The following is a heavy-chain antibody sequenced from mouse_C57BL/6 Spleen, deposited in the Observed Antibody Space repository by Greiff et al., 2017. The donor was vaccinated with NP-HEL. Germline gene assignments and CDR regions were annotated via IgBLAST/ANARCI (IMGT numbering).Heavy chain of an antibody. CDR2: ISSGSSTI. J-gene: IGHJ2*01. D-gene: IGHD4-1*01. CDR1: GFTFSDYG. CDR3: AKLGPGFDY. V-gene: IGHV5-17*01. Sequence: EVKLMESGGGLVKPGGSLKISCAASGFTFSDYGMHWVRQAPEKGLEWVAYISSGSSTIYYAETVKGRFTISRDNAKNTLFLQMTSLRSEDTAMYYCAKLGPGFDYWGQGTTLTVSS.